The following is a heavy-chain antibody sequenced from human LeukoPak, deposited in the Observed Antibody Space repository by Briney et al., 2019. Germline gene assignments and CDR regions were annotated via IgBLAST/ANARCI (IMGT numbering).Heavy chain of an antibody. D-gene: IGHD2-2*01. J-gene: IGHJ5*02. CDR1: GYTFTNYY. CDR3: ARDYPPAIVVVPAAIPYYWLDP. Sequence: GASVKVSCKASGYTFTNYYMHWVRQAPGQGLERMGIINPSGGSTSYAQKFQGRVTMTRDTSTSTVYMELSSLRSEDTAVYYCARDYPPAIVVVPAAIPYYWLDPWGQGTLVTVSS. CDR2: INPSGGST. V-gene: IGHV1-46*01.